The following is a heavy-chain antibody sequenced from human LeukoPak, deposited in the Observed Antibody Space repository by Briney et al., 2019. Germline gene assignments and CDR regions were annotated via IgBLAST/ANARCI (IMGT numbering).Heavy chain of an antibody. Sequence: PGGSLRLSCAASGFTVSSNYMSWVRQAPGKGLEWVSGIYSGGSTYYADSVKGRLTISRDNSENTLYLQMNSLRAEDTAVYYCARLVGITYFDYWGQGTLVTVSS. CDR2: IYSGGST. D-gene: IGHD2-15*01. V-gene: IGHV3-53*01. CDR1: GFTVSSNY. CDR3: ARLVGITYFDY. J-gene: IGHJ4*02.